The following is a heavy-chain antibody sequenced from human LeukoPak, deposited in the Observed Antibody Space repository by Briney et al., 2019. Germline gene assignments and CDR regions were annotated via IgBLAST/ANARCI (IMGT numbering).Heavy chain of an antibody. CDR2: INHSGST. CDR3: ARGEEVVGATLRFYYFDY. J-gene: IGHJ4*02. CDR1: GGSFSGYY. Sequence: HSETLSLTCAVYGGSFSGYYWSWIRQPPGKGLEWIGEINHSGSTNYNPSLKSRVTISVDTSKNQFSLKLSSVTAADTAVYYCARGEEVVGATLRFYYFDYWGQGTLVTVSS. D-gene: IGHD1-26*01. V-gene: IGHV4-34*01.